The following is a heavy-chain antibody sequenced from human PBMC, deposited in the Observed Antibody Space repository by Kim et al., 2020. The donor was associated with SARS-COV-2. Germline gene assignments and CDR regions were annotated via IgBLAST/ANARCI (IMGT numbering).Heavy chain of an antibody. J-gene: IGHJ6*02. V-gene: IGHV3-21*01. Sequence: GGSLRLSCAASGFTFSSYSMNWVRQAPGKGLEWVSSISSSSSYIYYADSVKGRFTISRDNAKNSLYLQMNSLRAEDTAVYYCAGDLGSDNWGGYYYYGMDVWGQGTTVTVSS. CDR1: GFTFSSYS. CDR3: AGDLGSDNWGGYYYYGMDV. CDR2: ISSSSSYI. D-gene: IGHD7-27*01.